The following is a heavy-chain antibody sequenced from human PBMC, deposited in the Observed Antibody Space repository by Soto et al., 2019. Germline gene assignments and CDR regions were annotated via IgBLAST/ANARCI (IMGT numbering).Heavy chain of an antibody. V-gene: IGHV3-30*18. J-gene: IGHJ6*02. Sequence: GSLRLSCAASGFTFSSYGMHWVRQAPGKGLEWVALISYDGTNKYYADSVKGRFTISRDNFKNTLYLQMNSLRAEDTAVYYCAKERFGHLWLEDYGMDVWGQGTTVTVSS. D-gene: IGHD5-18*01. CDR1: GFTFSSYG. CDR3: AKERFGHLWLEDYGMDV. CDR2: ISYDGTNK.